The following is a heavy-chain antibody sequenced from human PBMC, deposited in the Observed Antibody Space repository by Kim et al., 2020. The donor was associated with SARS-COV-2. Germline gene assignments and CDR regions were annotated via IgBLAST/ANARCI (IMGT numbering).Heavy chain of an antibody. CDR2: IYTSGST. D-gene: IGHD6-13*01. Sequence: SETLSLTCTVSGGSISSYYWSWIRQPAGKGLEWIGRIYTSGSTNYNPSLKSRVTMSVDTSKNQFSLKLSSVTAADTAVYYCARESSSWYQYNWFDPWGQGTLVTVSS. CDR3: ARESSSWYQYNWFDP. V-gene: IGHV4-4*07. CDR1: GGSISSYY. J-gene: IGHJ5*02.